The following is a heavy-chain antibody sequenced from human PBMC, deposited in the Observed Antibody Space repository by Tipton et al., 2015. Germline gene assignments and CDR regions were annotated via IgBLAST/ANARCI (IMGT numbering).Heavy chain of an antibody. CDR1: GGSISSNSYY. J-gene: IGHJ1*01. V-gene: IGHV4-39*07. Sequence: GLVKPSETLSLTCTVSGGSISSNSYYWGWIRQPPGKGLEWIGSIYYSGNTRYNPSLKSRVTISVDISNNQFSLKLSSVTAADTAVYYCALITVTGPEYFLHWGQGTLVTVSS. D-gene: IGHD6-19*01. CDR3: ALITVTGPEYFLH. CDR2: IYYSGNT.